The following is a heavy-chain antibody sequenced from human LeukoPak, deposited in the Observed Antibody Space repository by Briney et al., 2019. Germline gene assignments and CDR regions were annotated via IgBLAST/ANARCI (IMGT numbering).Heavy chain of an antibody. CDR2: IYYSGST. J-gene: IGHJ4*02. V-gene: IGHV4-59*12. CDR3: ARCYDSSGYYTDY. Sequence: SETLSLTCTVSGGSISSYYWSWIRQPPGKGLERIGYIYYSGSTYYNPSLKSRVTISVDTSKNQFSLKLSSVTAADTAVYYCARCYDSSGYYTDYWGQGTLVTVSS. CDR1: GGSISSYY. D-gene: IGHD3-22*01.